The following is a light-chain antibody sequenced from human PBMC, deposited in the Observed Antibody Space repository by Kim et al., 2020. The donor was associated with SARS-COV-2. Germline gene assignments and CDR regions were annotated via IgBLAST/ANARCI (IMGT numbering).Light chain of an antibody. CDR1: KSVGLN. CDR2: GGS. J-gene: IGKJ2*01. V-gene: IGKV3-15*01. CDR3: KQYKNWPHT. Sequence: VSPGKRATPSWRASKSVGLNLAWYQQRSGQAPRLLIYGGSTRATGIPARFSGSGSGTELTLTISSLQSEDFAVYYCKQYKNWPHTFGQGTKLEI.